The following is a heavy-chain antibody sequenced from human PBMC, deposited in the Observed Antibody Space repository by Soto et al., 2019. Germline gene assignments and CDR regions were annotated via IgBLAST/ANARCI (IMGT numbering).Heavy chain of an antibody. CDR2: FDPEDGET. J-gene: IGHJ4*02. CDR1: GYTLTELS. CDR3: ATPRYSYGYDLWFYFDY. Sequence: ASVKVSCKVSGYTLTELSMHWVRRAPGKGLEWMGGFDPEDGETIYAQKFQGRVTMTEDTSTDTAYMELSSLRSEDTAVYYCATPRYSYGYDLWFYFDYWGQGTLVTVSS. V-gene: IGHV1-24*01. D-gene: IGHD5-18*01.